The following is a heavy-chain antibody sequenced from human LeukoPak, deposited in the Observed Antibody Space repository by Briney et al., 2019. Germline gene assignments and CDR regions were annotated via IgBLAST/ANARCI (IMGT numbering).Heavy chain of an antibody. V-gene: IGHV3-53*01. CDR1: RFTFSSNY. Sequence: PGRSLRLSCAASRFTFSSNYMSWVRQAPGKGLEWVSVIDSGGKTYYAGSVKGRFTISRDNSENTLYLQLNTLRAEDTAVYYCARGVHNRYFDYWGQGTLVTVSS. CDR3: ARGVHNRYFDY. CDR2: IDSGGKT. D-gene: IGHD1-1*01. J-gene: IGHJ4*02.